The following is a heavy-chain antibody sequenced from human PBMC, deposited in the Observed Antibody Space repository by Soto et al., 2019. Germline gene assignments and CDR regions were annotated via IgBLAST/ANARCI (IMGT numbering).Heavy chain of an antibody. CDR3: ARCLSTSTEGH. V-gene: IGHV3-21*06. Sequence: EVQLVESGGGLVKPGGSLRLSCAASGFIFSGHTMNWVRQAPGKGLEWVSSISVISTYTYYADSVKGRFTISRDNAKNSVYLQMNSLRAEDTAVYFCARCLSTSTEGHWGQGVLVTVSS. CDR2: ISVISTYT. D-gene: IGHD6-13*01. CDR1: GFIFSGHT. J-gene: IGHJ4*02.